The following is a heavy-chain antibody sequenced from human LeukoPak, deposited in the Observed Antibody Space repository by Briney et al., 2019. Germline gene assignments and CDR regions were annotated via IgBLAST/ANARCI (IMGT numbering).Heavy chain of an antibody. CDR2: IYYSGST. Sequence: SETLSLTCTVSGGSVSSGSYYWSWIRQPPGKGLEWIGYIYYSGSTNYNPSLKSRVTISVDTSKNQFSLKLSSVTAADTAVYYCARVGATYDAFDIRGQGTMVTVFS. V-gene: IGHV4-61*01. CDR3: ARVGATYDAFDI. CDR1: GGSVSSGSYY. D-gene: IGHD1-26*01. J-gene: IGHJ3*02.